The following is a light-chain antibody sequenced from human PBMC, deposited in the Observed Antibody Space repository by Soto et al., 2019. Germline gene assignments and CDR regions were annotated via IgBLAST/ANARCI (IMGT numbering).Light chain of an antibody. CDR2: GTS. V-gene: IGKV3-20*01. J-gene: IGKJ2*01. CDR1: QSVNSIY. Sequence: EIVLTQSPGTLSLSPGERATLSCRATQSVNSIYLAWYQQKPGQAPRLLIHGTSSRATGIPDRFSGSGSGTDFTLTISRLEPEDFAVYYCQQYDSSLYTFGQGTKLEI. CDR3: QQYDSSLYT.